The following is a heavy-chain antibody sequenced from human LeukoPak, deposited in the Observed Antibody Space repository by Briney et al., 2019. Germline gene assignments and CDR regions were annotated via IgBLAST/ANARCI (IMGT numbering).Heavy chain of an antibody. CDR2: MYYSGST. CDR1: LASLTSSSYY. V-gene: IGHV4-39*01. D-gene: IGHD3/OR15-3a*01. Sequence: SETLSLTRTLSLASLTSSSYYCGSIRQPPGKWLEWIGSMYYSGSTYYNPSLKSRVTISIDTSKNQFSLKLNSVTAADTAVYYCASSVGLRKFDYWGQGTLVTVSS. J-gene: IGHJ4*02. CDR3: ASSVGLRKFDY.